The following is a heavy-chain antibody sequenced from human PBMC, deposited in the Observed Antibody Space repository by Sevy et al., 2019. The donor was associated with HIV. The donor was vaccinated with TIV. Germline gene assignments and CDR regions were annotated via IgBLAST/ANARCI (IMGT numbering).Heavy chain of an antibody. V-gene: IGHV4-39*01. CDR3: ASPPGYYYGSGSYYKPDYYFDY. J-gene: IGHJ4*02. Sequence: SETLSLTCTVSGGSISSSSYYWGWVRQPPGKGLEWIGSIYYSGSTYYNPSLKSRITISVDTSKTQFSLKLRSVTAADTAVYYCASPPGYYYGSGSYYKPDYYFDYWGQGTLVTVSS. CDR1: GGSISSSSYY. CDR2: IYYSGST. D-gene: IGHD3-10*01.